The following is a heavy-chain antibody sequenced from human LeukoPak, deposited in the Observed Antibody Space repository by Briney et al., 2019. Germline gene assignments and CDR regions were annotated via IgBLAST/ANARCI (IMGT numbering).Heavy chain of an antibody. Sequence: SETLSLTCAVYGGSFSGYYWSWIRQPPGKGLEWIGEINHSGSTNYNPSLKSRVTISVDTSKNQFSLKLSSVTAADTAVYYCARGRRSSGWYRHYYYYMDVWGKGTTVIISS. CDR1: GGSFSGYY. CDR2: INHSGST. CDR3: ARGRRSSGWYRHYYYYMDV. D-gene: IGHD6-19*01. J-gene: IGHJ6*03. V-gene: IGHV4-34*01.